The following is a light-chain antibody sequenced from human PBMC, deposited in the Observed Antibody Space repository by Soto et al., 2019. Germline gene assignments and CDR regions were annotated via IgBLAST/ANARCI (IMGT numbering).Light chain of an antibody. V-gene: IGLV1-47*02. Sequence: QSVLTQPPSASGTPGQRVTISCSGSSSNIGSNYVYWYQQLPGTAPKLLIYGNYQRPSGVPDRFSGSKSGTSATLAISGLRSEDEAAYFCAAWDDSLSGSFVFATGTKVTVL. CDR1: SSNIGSNY. J-gene: IGLJ1*01. CDR3: AAWDDSLSGSFV. CDR2: GNY.